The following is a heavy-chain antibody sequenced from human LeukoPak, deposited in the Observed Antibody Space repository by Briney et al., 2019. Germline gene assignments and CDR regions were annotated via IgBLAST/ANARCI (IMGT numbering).Heavy chain of an antibody. J-gene: IGHJ6*02. CDR2: IYYSGST. CDR3: ARVYYGSGSYYYYYYYGMDV. Sequence: PSETLSLTCTVSGGSISSYYWSWIRQPPGKGLEWIGYIYYSGSTNCNPSLKSRVTISVDTSKNQFSLKLSSVTAADTAVYYCARVYYGSGSYYYYYYYGMDVWGQGTTVTVSS. D-gene: IGHD3-10*01. V-gene: IGHV4-59*01. CDR1: GGSISSYY.